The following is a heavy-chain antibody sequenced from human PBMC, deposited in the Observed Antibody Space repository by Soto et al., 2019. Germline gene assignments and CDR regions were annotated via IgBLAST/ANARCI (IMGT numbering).Heavy chain of an antibody. CDR3: APDYGAHLDS. CDR2: IRQDGGEK. J-gene: IGHJ4*02. Sequence: GGSLRLSCRASGYTFSNYYIIWVRQAPGKGLEWVTTIRQDGGEKYYVDSVKGRFTISRDNTQNSMYLQMNSLRAEDTAVYARAPDYGAHLDSWAQGILVAVST. CDR1: GYTFSNYY. V-gene: IGHV3-7*03. D-gene: IGHD4-17*01.